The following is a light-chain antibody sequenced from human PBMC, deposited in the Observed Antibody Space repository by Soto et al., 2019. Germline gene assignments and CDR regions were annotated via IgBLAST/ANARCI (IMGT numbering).Light chain of an antibody. V-gene: IGKV1-5*01. CDR3: QQYNSYSK. CDR1: QPISSR. Sequence: DIQMTQSPSTLSASVGDRVTITCRASQPISSRLAWYQQKPGKAPKLLIYDASSLESGVPSRFSGGGSGTEFTLTISSLQPDDFATYYCQQYNSYSKFGQGTMVEIK. J-gene: IGKJ1*01. CDR2: DAS.